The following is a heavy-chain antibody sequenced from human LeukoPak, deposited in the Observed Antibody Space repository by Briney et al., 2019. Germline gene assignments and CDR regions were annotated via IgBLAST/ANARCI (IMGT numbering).Heavy chain of an antibody. J-gene: IGHJ4*02. Sequence: PGGSLRLSCAASGFTFSSYGMHWVRQAPGKGLEWVAVIWYDGSNKYYADSVKGRFTISRDNSKNTLYLQMNSLRAEDTAVYYCVRVGILRYFDYWGQGTLVTVSS. V-gene: IGHV3-33*01. CDR3: VRVGILRYFDY. CDR2: IWYDGSNK. CDR1: GFTFSSYG. D-gene: IGHD6-13*01.